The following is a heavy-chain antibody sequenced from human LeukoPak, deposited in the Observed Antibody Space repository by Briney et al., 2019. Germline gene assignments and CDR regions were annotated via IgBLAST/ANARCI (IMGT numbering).Heavy chain of an antibody. CDR3: ARIFCSGRNCYHFDY. CDR2: IYSSGTT. Sequence: SETLSLTCTVSGGSMSSSSNYWNWIRQPAGKGLEWIGRIYSSGTTTYNPSLKGRVTISLDTSKNQFSLKLTSVTAADTAVYYCARIFCSGRNCYHFDYWGQGTLVTVSS. J-gene: IGHJ4*02. D-gene: IGHD2-15*01. CDR1: GGSMSSSSNY. V-gene: IGHV4-61*02.